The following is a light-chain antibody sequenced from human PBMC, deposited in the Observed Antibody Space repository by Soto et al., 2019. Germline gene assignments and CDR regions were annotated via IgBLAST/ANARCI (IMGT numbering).Light chain of an antibody. Sequence: QSALTQPASVSGSPGQSITISCTGTSSDVGSYNLVSWYQQHPGKAPKLIIYEVSNRPSGVSNRFSGSKSGNTASLTISGLQAEDEDDYYRCSYAGSSTSAVFGGGTHLTVL. CDR1: SSDVGSYNL. J-gene: IGLJ7*01. CDR2: EVS. CDR3: CSYAGSSTSAV. V-gene: IGLV2-23*02.